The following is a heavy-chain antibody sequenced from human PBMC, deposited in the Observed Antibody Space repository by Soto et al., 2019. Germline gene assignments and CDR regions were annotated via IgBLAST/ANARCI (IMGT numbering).Heavy chain of an antibody. CDR3: ARGTRGRDGYLHWFDP. J-gene: IGHJ5*02. Sequence: ASVKVSCKASGGTFSSYTISWVRQAPGQGLEWMGRIIPILGIANYAQKFQGRVTITADKSTSPAYMELSSLRSEDTAVYYCARGTRGRDGYLHWFDPWGQGTLVTVSS. V-gene: IGHV1-69*02. D-gene: IGHD2-21*01. CDR1: GGTFSSYT. CDR2: IIPILGIA.